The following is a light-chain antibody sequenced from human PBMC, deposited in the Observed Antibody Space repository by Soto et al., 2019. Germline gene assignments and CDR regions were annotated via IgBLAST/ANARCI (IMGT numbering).Light chain of an antibody. J-gene: IGKJ5*01. Sequence: MVMTQSPLSLSVTPGDSASISFRSIQSLLYSNGYNYLDWYLQRPGQSPQLLIYMGSNRASGVPERFSGSGSGTDFTLKISRVEAEDVGVYYCMQGLQDFTFGQGTRLEIK. CDR2: MGS. CDR1: QSLLYSNGYNY. V-gene: IGKV2-28*01. CDR3: MQGLQDFT.